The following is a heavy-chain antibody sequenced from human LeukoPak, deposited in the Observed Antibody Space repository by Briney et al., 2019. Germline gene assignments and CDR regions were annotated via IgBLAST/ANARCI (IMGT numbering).Heavy chain of an antibody. Sequence: SETLSLTCAVYGGSFSGYYWSWIRQPPGKGLEWIGEINHSGSTNYNPSLKSRVTISVDTSKNQFSLKLSSVTAADTAVYYCAREIGESGWYLRQFDYWGQGTLVTVSS. V-gene: IGHV4-34*01. J-gene: IGHJ4*02. CDR2: INHSGST. CDR3: AREIGESGWYLRQFDY. D-gene: IGHD6-19*01. CDR1: GGSFSGYY.